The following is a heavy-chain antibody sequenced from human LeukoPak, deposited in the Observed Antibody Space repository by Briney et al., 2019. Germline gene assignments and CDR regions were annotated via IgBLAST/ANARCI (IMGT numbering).Heavy chain of an antibody. J-gene: IGHJ3*01. V-gene: IGHV5-51*01. D-gene: IGHD6-19*01. CDR3: ARFITVAGRTTNVFGV. CDR2: IYPGDSDI. Sequence: GESLKISCKGSGYSFTSYWIAWVRQMPGKGLEWMGTIYPGDSDIRYSPSFQGQVTISADKSISTAHLQWSSLKASDTAMYYCARFITVAGRTTNVFGVWGQGTMVTVSS. CDR1: GYSFTSYW.